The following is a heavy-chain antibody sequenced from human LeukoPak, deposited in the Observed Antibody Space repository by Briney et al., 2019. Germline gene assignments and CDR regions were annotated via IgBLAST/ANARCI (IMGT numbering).Heavy chain of an antibody. CDR1: GGSISSYY. J-gene: IGHJ4*02. V-gene: IGHV4-4*07. D-gene: IGHD3-22*01. Sequence: SETLSLTCTVSGGSISSYYWSWIRQPAGKGLEWTGRIYTSGSTNYNPSLKSRVTMSVDTSKNQFSLKLSSVTAADTAVYYCARGTYYYDSSGSNLDYWGQGTLVTVSS. CDR2: IYTSGST. CDR3: ARGTYYYDSSGSNLDY.